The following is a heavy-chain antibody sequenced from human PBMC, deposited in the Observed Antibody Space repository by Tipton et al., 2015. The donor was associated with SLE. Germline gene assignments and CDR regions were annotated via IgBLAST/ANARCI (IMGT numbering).Heavy chain of an antibody. V-gene: IGHV1-46*01. CDR3: ARVLQSGDAFDI. CDR1: GYTFTSYY. D-gene: IGHD4-11*01. J-gene: IGHJ3*02. CDR2: INPSAGST. Sequence: QSGPEVKKPGASVKVSCKASGYTFTSYYMHWVRQAPGQGLEWMGVINPSAGSTSYAQKFQGRVTMTRDTSTSTVYMELSSLGSEDTAVYYCARVLQSGDAFDIWGQGTMVTVSS.